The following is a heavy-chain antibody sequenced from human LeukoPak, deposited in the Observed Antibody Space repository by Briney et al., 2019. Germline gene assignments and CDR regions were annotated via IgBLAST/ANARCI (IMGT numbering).Heavy chain of an antibody. J-gene: IGHJ6*03. V-gene: IGHV3-23*01. Sequence: GGSLRLSCAASGFTFSSYGMHWVRQAPGKGLEWISAISGSGGSTYYADSVKGRFTISRDNSKNTLYLQMNSLRAEDTAVYYCAKCIPPQRTDLLRFLEWRKGYYYMDVWGKGTTVTVSS. CDR1: GFTFSSYG. CDR2: ISGSGGST. CDR3: AKCIPPQRTDLLRFLEWRKGYYYMDV. D-gene: IGHD3-3*01.